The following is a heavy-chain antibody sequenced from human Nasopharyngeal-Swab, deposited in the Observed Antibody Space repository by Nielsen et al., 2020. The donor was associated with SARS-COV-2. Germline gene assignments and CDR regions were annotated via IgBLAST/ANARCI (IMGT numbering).Heavy chain of an antibody. D-gene: IGHD3-10*01. J-gene: IGHJ6*02. Sequence: SETLSLTCTVSGGSINSYYWSWIRQPPGKGLEWIGYIYYSGSTNYNPSLKSRVTISVDTSKNQFSLKLSSVTAADTAVYYCARGRGLYGSGPYGMDVWGQGTTVTVSS. CDR1: GGSINSYY. CDR3: ARGRGLYGSGPYGMDV. CDR2: IYYSGST. V-gene: IGHV4-59*01.